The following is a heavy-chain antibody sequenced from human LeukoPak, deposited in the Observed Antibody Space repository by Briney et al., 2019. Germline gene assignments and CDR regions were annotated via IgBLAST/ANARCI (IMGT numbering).Heavy chain of an antibody. D-gene: IGHD5-18*01. CDR2: ISGSGDNT. V-gene: IGHV3-23*01. CDR1: GFTFSTYA. J-gene: IGHJ4*02. Sequence: GGSLRLSCAASGFTFSTYAMSWVRQAPGKGLEWVSGISGSGDNTNYADSVKGRFTISRDNSKNTLSLQMSSLRVEDTAVYYCARDAGYGYDRFDYWGQGTQVTVSS. CDR3: ARDAGYGYDRFDY.